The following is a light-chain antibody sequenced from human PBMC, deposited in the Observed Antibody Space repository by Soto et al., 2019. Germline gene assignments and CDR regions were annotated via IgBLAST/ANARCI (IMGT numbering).Light chain of an antibody. J-gene: IGLJ1*01. CDR1: STDFVSYNR. V-gene: IGLV2-18*01. CDR2: EAS. Sequence: QSVLTQPPSVSGSPGQSVTISCTGTSTDFVSYNRVSWYQQPPGTAPKLIIYEASNRPSGVPDRFSGSKSGNTASLTISGLQAADEADYYCSLYTSENTYVFGTVTKLTVL. CDR3: SLYTSENTYV.